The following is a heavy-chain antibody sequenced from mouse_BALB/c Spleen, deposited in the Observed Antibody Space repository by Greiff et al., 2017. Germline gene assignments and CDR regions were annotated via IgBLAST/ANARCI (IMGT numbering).Heavy chain of an antibody. Sequence: DLVKPGASVKLSCKASGYTFTSYWINWIKQRPGQGLEWIGRIAPGSGSTYYNEMFKGKATLTVDTSSSTAYIQLSSLSSEDSAVYFCARSTMDWYFDVWGAGTTVTVSS. CDR3: ARSTMDWYFDV. CDR2: IAPGSGST. V-gene: IGHV1S41*01. D-gene: IGHD1-1*02. J-gene: IGHJ1*01. CDR1: GYTFTSYW.